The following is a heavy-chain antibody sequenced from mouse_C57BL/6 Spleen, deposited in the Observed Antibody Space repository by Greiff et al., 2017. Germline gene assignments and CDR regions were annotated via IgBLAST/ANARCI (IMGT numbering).Heavy chain of an antibody. CDR1: GYTFTSYW. D-gene: IGHD1-1*01. CDR3: ARGYYYSSSYVDWYFDV. J-gene: IGHJ1*03. V-gene: IGHV1-64*01. Sequence: QVQLQQPGAELVKPGASVKLSCKASGYTFTSYWMHWVKQRPGQGLEWIGMIHPNSGSTNYNEKFKSKATLTVDKSSSTASMQLSSLRSEDYAVYYCARGYYYSSSYVDWYFDVWGTGTTVTVSS. CDR2: IHPNSGST.